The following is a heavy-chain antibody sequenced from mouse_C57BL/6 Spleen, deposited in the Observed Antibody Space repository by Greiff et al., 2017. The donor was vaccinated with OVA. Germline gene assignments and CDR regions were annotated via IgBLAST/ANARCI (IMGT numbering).Heavy chain of an antibody. V-gene: IGHV2-3*01. CDR3: AKMGSIYYYGSKAMDY. Sequence: QVQLKQSGPGLVAPSQSLSITCTVSGFSLTSYGVSWVRQPPGKGLEWLGVIWGDGSTNYHSALISRLIISKDNSKSQVFLKLNSLQTDDTATYYCAKMGSIYYYGSKAMDYWGQGTSVTVSS. CDR1: GFSLTSYG. CDR2: IWGDGST. D-gene: IGHD1-1*01. J-gene: IGHJ4*01.